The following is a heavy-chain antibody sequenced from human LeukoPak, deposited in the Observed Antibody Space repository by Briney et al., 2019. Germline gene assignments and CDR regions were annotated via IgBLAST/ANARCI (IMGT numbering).Heavy chain of an antibody. Sequence: GGSLRLSCAASGFTFSSYAMHWVRQAPGKGLEWVAVISYDGSNKYYADSVKGRFTISRDNAKNSLYLQMNSLRVEDTAVYYCAKLAKYFYGSETYYFFEHWGQGTPVTASS. J-gene: IGHJ4*02. V-gene: IGHV3-30*04. CDR1: GFTFSSYA. CDR2: ISYDGSNK. D-gene: IGHD3-10*01. CDR3: AKLAKYFYGSETYYFFEH.